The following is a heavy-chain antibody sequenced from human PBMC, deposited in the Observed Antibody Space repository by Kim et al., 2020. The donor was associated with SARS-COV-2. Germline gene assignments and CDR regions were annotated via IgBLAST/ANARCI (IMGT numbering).Heavy chain of an antibody. J-gene: IGHJ4*02. CDR2: MNPNSGNT. D-gene: IGHD2-21*02. CDR3: ARVTPAWDYFDY. CDR1: GYTFTSYD. Sequence: ASVKVSCKASGYTFTSYDINWVRQATGQGLEWMGWMNPNSGNTGYAQKFQGRVTMTRNTSISTAYMELSSLRSEDTAVYYCARVTPAWDYFDYWGQGTLVTVSS. V-gene: IGHV1-8*01.